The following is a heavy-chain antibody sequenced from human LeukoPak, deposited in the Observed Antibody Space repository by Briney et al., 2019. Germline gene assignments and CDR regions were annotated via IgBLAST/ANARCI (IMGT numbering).Heavy chain of an antibody. D-gene: IGHD3-9*01. CDR2: IYTSGST. J-gene: IGHJ6*03. CDR1: GDSITSGFYY. CDR3: ARLLTGNRSAKYYYYYMDV. Sequence: SETLSLTCTVSGDSITSGFYYWSWIRQPAGKGLEWIGRIYTSGSTKYNPSLKSRVTISVDTSKNQFSLKLSSVTAADTAVYYCARLLTGNRSAKYYYYYMDVWGKGTAVTVSS. V-gene: IGHV4-61*02.